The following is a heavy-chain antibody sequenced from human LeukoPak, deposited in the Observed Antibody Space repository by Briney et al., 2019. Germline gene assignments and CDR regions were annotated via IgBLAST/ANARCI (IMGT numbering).Heavy chain of an antibody. J-gene: IGHJ4*02. CDR2: TYYRSKWYN. CDR1: GDSVSSKSTA. D-gene: IGHD2-15*01. V-gene: IGHV6-1*01. CDR3: VRLVGEDIDY. Sequence: SQTLSLTCAISGDSVSSKSTAWNWIRQSPSRGLEWLGRTYYRSKWYNGYAASVKSRITINPDTSKNQFSLQLNSVTPEDTAVYYCVRLVGEDIDYWGQGTLVTVSS.